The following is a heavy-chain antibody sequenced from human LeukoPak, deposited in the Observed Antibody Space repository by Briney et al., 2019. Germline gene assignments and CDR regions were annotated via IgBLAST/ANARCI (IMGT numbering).Heavy chain of an antibody. Sequence: GGSLRLSCAASGFTFDDYTMHWFRQAPGEGLEWVSLITWDGGSTYYADPVKGRFTISRDNSKNSLYLQMNSLRTEDAALYYCAKDANKYDSSGNWRYFDYWGQGTLVTVSS. V-gene: IGHV3-43*01. J-gene: IGHJ4*02. CDR1: GFTFDDYT. CDR2: ITWDGGST. CDR3: AKDANKYDSSGNWRYFDY. D-gene: IGHD3-22*01.